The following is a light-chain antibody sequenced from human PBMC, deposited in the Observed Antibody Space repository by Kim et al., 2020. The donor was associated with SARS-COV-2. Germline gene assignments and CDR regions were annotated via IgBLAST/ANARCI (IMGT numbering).Light chain of an antibody. CDR1: ISDVGRYNF. CDR3: SSFTTTSSSTLV. V-gene: IGLV2-14*03. Sequence: ITNSCTGSISDVGRYNFVTWDQHHPGKAPKLILYDVSDRPSGVSDRFSGSKSGNTASLTISWLQVEDEADYYCSSFTTTSSSTLVFGTGTKVTVL. J-gene: IGLJ1*01. CDR2: DVS.